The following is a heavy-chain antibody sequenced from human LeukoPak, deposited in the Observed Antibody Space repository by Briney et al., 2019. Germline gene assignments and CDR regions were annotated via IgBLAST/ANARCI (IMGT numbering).Heavy chain of an antibody. V-gene: IGHV3-30-3*01. D-gene: IGHD2-21*01. J-gene: IGHJ4*02. CDR3: ARDFFPIVDSTWYEIGY. Sequence: GGSLRLSCAASGFTFNDYAMYWVRQAPGKGLEWVTLISYDGYDKSYADSVRGRFTISRDNSRNTLYLQMDSLRSEDTAIYYCARDFFPIVDSTWYEIGYWGQGTLVTVSS. CDR1: GFTFNDYA. CDR2: ISYDGYDK.